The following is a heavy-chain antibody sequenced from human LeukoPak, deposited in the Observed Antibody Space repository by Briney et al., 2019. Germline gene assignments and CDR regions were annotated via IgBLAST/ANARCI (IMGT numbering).Heavy chain of an antibody. Sequence: GGSLRLSCAASGITFSSYEMNWVRQAPGKGLEWVSYISSSGSSRYYADSVKGRFTISRDNAKNSLYLQMNSLRAEDTAVYYCARASYVRDWFVDYWGQGTLATVSS. J-gene: IGHJ4*02. D-gene: IGHD3/OR15-3a*01. CDR1: GITFSSYE. CDR2: ISSSGSSR. CDR3: ARASYVRDWFVDY. V-gene: IGHV3-48*03.